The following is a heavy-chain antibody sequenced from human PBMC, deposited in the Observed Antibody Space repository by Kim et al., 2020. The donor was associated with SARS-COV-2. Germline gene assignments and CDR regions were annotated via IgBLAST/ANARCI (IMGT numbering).Heavy chain of an antibody. CDR1: GYTFTSYD. CDR2: MNPNSGNT. Sequence: ASVKVSCKASGYTFTSYDINWVRQATGQGLEWMGWMNPNSGNTGYAQKFQGRVTMTRNTSISTAYMELSSLRSEDTAVYYCARGLDHVIYYGMDVWGQGTTFTVSS. D-gene: IGHD2-21*01. V-gene: IGHV1-8*01. CDR3: ARGLDHVIYYGMDV. J-gene: IGHJ6*02.